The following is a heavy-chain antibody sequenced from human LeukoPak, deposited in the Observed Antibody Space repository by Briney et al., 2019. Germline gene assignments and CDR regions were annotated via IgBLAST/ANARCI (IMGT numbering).Heavy chain of an antibody. J-gene: IGHJ4*02. CDR2: LYSGGMT. CDR3: ARMFGGNYYGYYFDN. CDR1: GFIVNNYY. V-gene: IGHV3-53*01. Sequence: PGGSLRLSCSASGFIVNNYYMTWVRQAPGKGLECVSILYSGGMTYYADSMKGRFTISADNSKNTVNLQMNSLRVEDTAIYYCARMFGGNYYGYYFDNWGQGSMLTVSS. D-gene: IGHD5-12*01.